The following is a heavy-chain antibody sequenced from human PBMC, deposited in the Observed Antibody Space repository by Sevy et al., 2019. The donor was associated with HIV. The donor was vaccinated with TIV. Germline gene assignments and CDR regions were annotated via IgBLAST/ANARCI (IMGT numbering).Heavy chain of an antibody. J-gene: IGHJ4*01. CDR2: INHSGTT. V-gene: IGHV4-34*01. CDR1: GGSFSADY. D-gene: IGHD3-22*01. Sequence: SETLSLTCTVYGGSFSADYWTWIRQPPGKGLEWIGEINHSGTTNYNPSLKSRVTISLDTSKNQFSLRLTSVTASDTAVFYCARGYDAGPLIYWGHGTLVTVSS. CDR3: ARGYDAGPLIY.